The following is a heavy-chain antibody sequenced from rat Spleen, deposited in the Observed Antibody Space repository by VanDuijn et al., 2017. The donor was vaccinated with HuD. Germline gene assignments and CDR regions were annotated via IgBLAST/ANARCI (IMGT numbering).Heavy chain of an antibody. Sequence: EVQLVESGGGLVQPGRSMKLSCAASGFTFSDYYMAWVRQAPKKGLEWVASISYEGSGTYYGDSVKGRFSISRDNAKSTLYLQMDSLRSEDTATYYCARRYDFDYWGQGVMVTVSS. V-gene: IGHV5-22*01. D-gene: IGHD1-11*01. CDR3: ARRYDFDY. J-gene: IGHJ2*01. CDR1: GFTFSDYY. CDR2: ISYEGSGT.